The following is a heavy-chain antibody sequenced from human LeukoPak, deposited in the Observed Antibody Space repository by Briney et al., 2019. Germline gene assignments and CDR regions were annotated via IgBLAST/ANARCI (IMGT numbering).Heavy chain of an antibody. CDR2: ISSNGDNT. J-gene: IGHJ4*02. CDR3: VRGTGY. Sequence: GGSLRLSCSVSGFTFSTYVMHWVRQAPGKGLEYVSAISSNGDNTYYADSMKGRFTTSRDNSKNTLYLQMSSLRADDTAVYYCVRGTGYWGQGTLVTVSS. CDR1: GFTFSTYV. V-gene: IGHV3-64D*06.